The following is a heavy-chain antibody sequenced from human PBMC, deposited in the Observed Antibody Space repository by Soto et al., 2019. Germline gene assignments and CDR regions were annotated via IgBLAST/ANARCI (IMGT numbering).Heavy chain of an antibody. CDR2: ISYDGSNK. CDR3: AKGGNMRWLPYFDY. D-gene: IGHD2-15*01. J-gene: IGHJ4*02. V-gene: IGHV3-30*18. CDR1: GFTFSSYG. Sequence: ESGGGVVQPGRSLRLSCAASGFTFSSYGMHWVRQAPGKGLEWVAVISYDGSNKYYADSVKGRFTISRDNSKNTLYLQMNSLRAEDTAVYYCAKGGNMRWLPYFDYWGQGTLVTVSS.